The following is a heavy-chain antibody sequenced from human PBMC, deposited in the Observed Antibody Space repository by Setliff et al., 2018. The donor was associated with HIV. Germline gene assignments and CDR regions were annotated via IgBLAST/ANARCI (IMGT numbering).Heavy chain of an antibody. CDR3: ATSIEGTFHY. Sequence: GGSLRLSCAASGFSFSTHSMHWVRQAPGKGLEWVAYMTSDSRTIYYADSVTGRFTISRDNAKSSVYLQMNTLRAEDTALYYCATSIEGTFHYWGQGTLVTVSS. D-gene: IGHD1-7*01. CDR2: MTSDSRTI. CDR1: GFSFSTHS. V-gene: IGHV3-48*04. J-gene: IGHJ4*02.